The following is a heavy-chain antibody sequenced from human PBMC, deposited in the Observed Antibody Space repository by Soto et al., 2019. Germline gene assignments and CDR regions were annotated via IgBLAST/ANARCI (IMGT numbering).Heavy chain of an antibody. CDR3: ARLRIAANWFDP. J-gene: IGHJ5*02. CDR1: GGSISSGGYY. Sequence: SETLSLTCTVSGGSISSGGYYWNWIRQHPGKGLEWIGYIYYSGSTYYNPSLKSRVTISVDTSKNQFSLKLSSVTAADTAVYYCARLRIAANWFDPWGQGTLVTVSS. CDR2: IYYSGST. V-gene: IGHV4-31*03. D-gene: IGHD6-6*01.